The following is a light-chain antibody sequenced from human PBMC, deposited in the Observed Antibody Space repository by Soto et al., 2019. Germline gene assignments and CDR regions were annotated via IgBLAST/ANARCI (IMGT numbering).Light chain of an antibody. CDR3: RQRSNWPF. Sequence: EIVLTQSPATLSLSPGERATLSCRASQSVSSYLAWYQQKPGQAPRLLIYDASNRATGIPARFSGSGSGTDFTLTISSLEPEDFAVYYCRQRSNWPFFGGGTKVEIK. V-gene: IGKV3-11*01. J-gene: IGKJ4*01. CDR1: QSVSSY. CDR2: DAS.